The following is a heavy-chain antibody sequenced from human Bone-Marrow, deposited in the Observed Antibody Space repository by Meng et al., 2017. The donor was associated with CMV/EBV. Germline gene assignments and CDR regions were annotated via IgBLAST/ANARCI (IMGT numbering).Heavy chain of an antibody. V-gene: IGHV3-23*01. CDR1: GFTFSSYA. J-gene: IGHJ4*02. D-gene: IGHD5-18*01. Sequence: GESLKISCAASGFTFSSYAMSWVRQAPGKGLEWVSAISGSGGSTYYADSVKGRFTISRDNSKNTLYLQMNSLRAEDTAVYYCAKGDTAMVRGAFDYWGQGNLVTVSS. CDR2: ISGSGGST. CDR3: AKGDTAMVRGAFDY.